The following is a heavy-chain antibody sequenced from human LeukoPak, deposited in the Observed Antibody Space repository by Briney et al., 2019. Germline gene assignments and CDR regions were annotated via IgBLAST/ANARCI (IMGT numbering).Heavy chain of an antibody. CDR2: INPYNFGT. Sequence: ASVTVSCKASGYTFTAHYIHWVRQAPGQGLQWMGWINPYNFGTNYAQACQGRVIMTTDMSTNTVHMELRSLRFDDTAVYYCTRDMGGSYPFDPWGQGTVVTVTS. J-gene: IGHJ5*02. D-gene: IGHD1-26*01. CDR1: GYTFTAHY. CDR3: TRDMGGSYPFDP. V-gene: IGHV1-2*02.